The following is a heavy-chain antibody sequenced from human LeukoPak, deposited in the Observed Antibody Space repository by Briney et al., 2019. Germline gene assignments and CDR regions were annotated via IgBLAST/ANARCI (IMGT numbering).Heavy chain of an antibody. J-gene: IGHJ4*02. Sequence: ASVKVSCKASGGTFSSYAISWVRQAPGQGLEWMGRIIPIFGIANYAQKFQGRVTITADKSTSTAYMELSSLKSEDTAVYYCAREVVDGYITRPPDYWGQGTLVTVSS. D-gene: IGHD5-24*01. CDR3: AREVVDGYITRPPDY. CDR2: IIPIFGIA. V-gene: IGHV1-69*04. CDR1: GGTFSSYA.